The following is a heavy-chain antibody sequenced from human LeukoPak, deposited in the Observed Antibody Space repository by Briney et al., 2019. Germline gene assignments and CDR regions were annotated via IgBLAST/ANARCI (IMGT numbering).Heavy chain of an antibody. CDR2: INPDGRDK. D-gene: IGHD6-6*01. V-gene: IGHV3-7*01. CDR1: GFTFGNNC. J-gene: IGHJ4*02. CDR3: AKLKGQATRYDY. Sequence: GGSLRLSCAASGFTFGNNCMSWVRQAPGEGLEWVASINPDGRDKYYVDSVRGRYTISRDNDKNLLYLQMDSLRAEDAAVYHCAKLKGQATRYDYWGQGILVTVSS.